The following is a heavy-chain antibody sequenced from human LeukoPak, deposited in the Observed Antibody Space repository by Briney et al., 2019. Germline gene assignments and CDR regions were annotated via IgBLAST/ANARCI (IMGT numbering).Heavy chain of an antibody. J-gene: IGHJ4*02. CDR3: ATVSYYYDSSGHYPYYFDY. Sequence: ASVKVSCEVSGYTLTELSMHWVRQAPGKGLEWMGGFDPEDGETIYAQKFQGRVTMTEDTSTDTAYMELSSLRSEDTAVYYCATVSYYYDSSGHYPYYFDYWGQGTLVTVSS. CDR1: GYTLTELS. CDR2: FDPEDGET. V-gene: IGHV1-24*01. D-gene: IGHD3-22*01.